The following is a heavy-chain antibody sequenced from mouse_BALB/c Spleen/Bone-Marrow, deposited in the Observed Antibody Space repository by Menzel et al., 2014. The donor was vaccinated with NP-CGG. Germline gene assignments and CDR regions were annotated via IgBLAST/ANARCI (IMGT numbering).Heavy chain of an antibody. Sequence: EVKLVESGPELVKPGASVKVSCKASDYAFTTYNMYWVKQSHGKSLEWSGYIDPYNGGPSYNQKFKGKATLTVDKSSSTAYMHLNSLTSEDSAVYYCAREGVGYYAMDYWGQGTSVTVSS. J-gene: IGHJ4*01. V-gene: IGHV1S135*01. D-gene: IGHD1-1*01. CDR1: DYAFTTYN. CDR3: AREGVGYYAMDY. CDR2: IDPYNGGP.